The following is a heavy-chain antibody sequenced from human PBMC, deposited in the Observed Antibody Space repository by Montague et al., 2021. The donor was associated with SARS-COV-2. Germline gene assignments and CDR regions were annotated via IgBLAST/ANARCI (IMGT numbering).Heavy chain of an antibody. J-gene: IGHJ6*02. CDR1: GFSLSTSGVG. V-gene: IGHV2-5*02. CDR2: SYWXDDK. Sequence: PALVKPTQTLTLTCTFSGFSLSTSGVGVGWIRQPPGKALEWLALSYWXDDKRYSPSLKSRLTITKDTSKNQVVLTMTNMDPVDTATYYCAHSGVGYFYYGMDVWGQGTTVTVSS. CDR3: AHSGVGYFYYGMDV. D-gene: IGHD3-3*01.